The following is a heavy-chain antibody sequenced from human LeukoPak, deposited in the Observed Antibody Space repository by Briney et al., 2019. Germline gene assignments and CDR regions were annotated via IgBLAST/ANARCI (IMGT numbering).Heavy chain of an antibody. CDR1: GGSISSSNW. J-gene: IGHJ4*02. Sequence: SGTLSLTCAVSGGSISSSNWWSWVRQPPGKGLEWIGEIYHSGSTNYNPSLKSRVTISVDTSKNQFSLKLSSVTAADTAVYYCARGGRLTSFGYWGQGTLVTVSS. CDR2: IYHSGST. V-gene: IGHV4-4*02. CDR3: ARGGRLTSFGY. D-gene: IGHD3-10*01.